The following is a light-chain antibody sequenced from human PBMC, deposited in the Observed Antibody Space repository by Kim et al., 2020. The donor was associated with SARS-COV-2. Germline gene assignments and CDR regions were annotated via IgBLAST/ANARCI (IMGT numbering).Light chain of an antibody. Sequence: EIVITQSPATLSVSPGERATLSCRASQSVSSYLAWYQQKPGQAPRLLIYGASTRATGIPARFSGSGSGTEFTLTISSLQSEDFAVYYCQQYNNWPLMYTFGQGTKLEI. V-gene: IGKV3-15*01. J-gene: IGKJ2*01. CDR3: QQYNNWPLMYT. CDR2: GAS. CDR1: QSVSSY.